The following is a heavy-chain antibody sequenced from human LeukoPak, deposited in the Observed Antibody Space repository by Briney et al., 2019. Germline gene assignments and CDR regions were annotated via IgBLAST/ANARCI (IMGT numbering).Heavy chain of an antibody. CDR1: GFTFSSYS. Sequence: GGSLRLSCAASGFTFSSYSMNWVRQAPGKGLEWVSSISSSSSYIYYADSVKGRFTISRDNAKNSLYLQMNSLRAEDTAVYYCARAHYDGINDAFDIWGQGTMVTVSS. V-gene: IGHV3-21*01. CDR2: ISSSSSYI. J-gene: IGHJ3*02. CDR3: ARAHYDGINDAFDI. D-gene: IGHD3-22*01.